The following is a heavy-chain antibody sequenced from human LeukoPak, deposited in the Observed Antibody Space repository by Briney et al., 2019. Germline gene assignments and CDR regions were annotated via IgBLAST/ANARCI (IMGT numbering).Heavy chain of an antibody. V-gene: IGHV3-48*03. CDR1: VFTFSSYE. D-gene: IGHD6-6*01. CDR2: ITSSGSTI. J-gene: IGHJ4*02. CDR3: AREDRGSSSSDY. Sequence: GGSLRLSCAPSVFTFSSYEMKWIRQAPGKGLEWVSYITSSGSTIYYADSVKGRFTISRDNAKNSLYLQMNSLRAEDTAVYYCAREDRGSSSSDYWGQGTLVTVSS.